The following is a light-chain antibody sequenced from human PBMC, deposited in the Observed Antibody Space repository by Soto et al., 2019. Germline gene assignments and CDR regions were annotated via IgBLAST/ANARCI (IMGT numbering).Light chain of an antibody. CDR3: QVWDGSSYHMV. Sequence: SYELSQPPSVSVAPGKTARITCDGDNIGSKSVHWSQQKPGQAPVVVMYYDRDRPSGIPERFSGSNSGNTATLTISRVEAGDEADYYCQVWDGSSYHMVFGGGTKLTVL. CDR2: YDR. V-gene: IGLV3-21*04. CDR1: NIGSKS. J-gene: IGLJ2*01.